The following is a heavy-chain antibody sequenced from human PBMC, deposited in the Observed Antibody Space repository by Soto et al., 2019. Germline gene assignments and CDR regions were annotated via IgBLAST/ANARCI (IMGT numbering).Heavy chain of an antibody. CDR1: GFTFSSYG. J-gene: IGHJ6*02. CDR3: ATPGEYSSSSKGGNYYYYGMDV. V-gene: IGHV3-33*01. CDR2: IWYDGSNK. Sequence: QVQLVESGGGVVQPGRSLRLSCAASGFTFSSYGMHWVRQAPGKGLEWVAVIWYDGSNKYYADSVKGRFTISRDNSKNTRYLQMNSLSAEDTAVYYCATPGEYSSSSKGGNYYYYGMDVWGQGTTVTVSS. D-gene: IGHD6-6*01.